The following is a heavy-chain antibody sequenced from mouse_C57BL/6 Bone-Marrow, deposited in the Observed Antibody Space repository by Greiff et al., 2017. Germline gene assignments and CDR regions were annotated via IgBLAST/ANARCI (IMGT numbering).Heavy chain of an antibody. D-gene: IGHD1-1*01. CDR3: ARSCYGSSRYWYFDV. CDR1: GYTFTTYP. J-gene: IGHJ1*03. V-gene: IGHV1-47*01. Sequence: QVQLQQSGAELVKPGASVKMSCKASGYTFTTYPIEWMKQNHGKSLEWIGNFHPYNDDTKYNEKFKGKATLTVEKSSSTVYLELSRLTSDDSAVYYCARSCYGSSRYWYFDVWGTGTTVTVSS. CDR2: FHPYNDDT.